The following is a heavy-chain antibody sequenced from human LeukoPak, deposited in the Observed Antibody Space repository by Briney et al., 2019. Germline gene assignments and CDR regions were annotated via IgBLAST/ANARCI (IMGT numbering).Heavy chain of an antibody. CDR1: GGSISSGGYY. J-gene: IGHJ4*02. Sequence: PSETLSLTCTVSGGSISSGGYYWSWNRQHPGKGLEWIGYIYYSGSTYYNPSLKSRVTISVDTSKNQFSLKLSSVTAADTAVYYCAREKSSGWYLWGQGTLVTVSS. CDR2: IYYSGST. D-gene: IGHD6-19*01. V-gene: IGHV4-31*03. CDR3: AREKSSGWYL.